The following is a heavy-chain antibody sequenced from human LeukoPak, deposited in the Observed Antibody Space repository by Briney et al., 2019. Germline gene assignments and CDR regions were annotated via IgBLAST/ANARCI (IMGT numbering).Heavy chain of an antibody. CDR3: AKDVGGGYWDNYFDY. CDR1: GFTFDDYA. CDR2: ISWNSGSI. J-gene: IGHJ4*02. D-gene: IGHD2-21*02. V-gene: IGHV3-9*03. Sequence: GGSLRLSCAASGFTFDDYAMHWVRQAPGKGLEWVSGISWNSGSIGYADSVKGRFTISRDNAKNSLYLQMNSLRAEDMALYYCAKDVGGGYWDNYFDYWGQGTLVTVSS.